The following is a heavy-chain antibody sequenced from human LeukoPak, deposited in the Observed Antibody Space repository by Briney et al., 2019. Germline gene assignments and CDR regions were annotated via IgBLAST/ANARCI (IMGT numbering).Heavy chain of an antibody. CDR1: GYTFTSYG. D-gene: IGHD3-10*01. J-gene: IGHJ4*02. CDR3: ARDQMVRGAPSLFDY. Sequence: ASVKVSCKASGYTFTSYGISWVRQVPGQGLEWMGWISAYNGNTNYAQKLQGRVTMTTDTSTSTAYMELRSLRSDDTAVYYCARDQMVRGAPSLFDYWGQGTLVTVSS. CDR2: ISAYNGNT. V-gene: IGHV1-18*01.